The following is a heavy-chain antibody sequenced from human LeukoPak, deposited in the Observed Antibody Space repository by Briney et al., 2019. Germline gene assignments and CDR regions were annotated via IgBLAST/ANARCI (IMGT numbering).Heavy chain of an antibody. Sequence: GGSLRLSCAASGFTLSRYWMSWVRQAPGKGLEWVANIKQDGSEKYYVASMKGRFTISRDNAKNSLYLQMNSLRAEDTAVYYCVRDFSLTRLERPFDYWGQGTPVAVSS. J-gene: IGHJ4*02. CDR2: IKQDGSEK. D-gene: IGHD1-1*01. CDR3: VRDFSLTRLERPFDY. CDR1: GFTLSRYW. V-gene: IGHV3-7*01.